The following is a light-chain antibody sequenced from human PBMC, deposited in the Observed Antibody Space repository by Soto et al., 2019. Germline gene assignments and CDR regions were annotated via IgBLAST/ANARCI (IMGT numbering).Light chain of an antibody. CDR3: AAWDDTLSGVL. Sequence: QSVLTQPPSASGAPGQRVTISCSGSSSNIGSNYVYWYQQLPGTAPKLLIYRNNQRRSGVPDRFSGSKSGTSASLAIGGLRSEDEADYYCAAWDDTLSGVLFGGGTKLTVL. CDR2: RNN. J-gene: IGLJ2*01. V-gene: IGLV1-47*01. CDR1: SSNIGSNY.